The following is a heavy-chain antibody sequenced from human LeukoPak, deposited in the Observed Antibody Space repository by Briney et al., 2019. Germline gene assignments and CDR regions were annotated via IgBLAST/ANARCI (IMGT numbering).Heavy chain of an antibody. V-gene: IGHV4-34*01. CDR3: ARSRGWLQSHPLGY. Sequence: PSETLSLTCAVYGGSFSGYYWSWIRQPPGKGLEWIGEINHSGSTNYHPSLKSRLTISVDTSKNQFSLKLSSVTAADTAVYYCARSRGWLQSHPLGYWGQGTLVTVSS. J-gene: IGHJ4*02. D-gene: IGHD5-24*01. CDR2: INHSGST. CDR1: GGSFSGYY.